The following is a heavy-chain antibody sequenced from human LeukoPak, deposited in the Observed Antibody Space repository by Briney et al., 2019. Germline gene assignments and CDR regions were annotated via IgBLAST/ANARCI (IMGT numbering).Heavy chain of an antibody. V-gene: IGHV3-64*01. Sequence: PGGSLRLSCAASGFTFSSYAMHWVRQAPGKGLEYVSAISSNGGSTYYANSVKGRFTISRDNSKNTLYLQMGSLRAEDMAVYYCARDKDLRLGELSLYKGDYYYMDVWGKGTTVTVSS. CDR3: ARDKDLRLGELSLYKGDYYYMDV. CDR1: GFTFSSYA. D-gene: IGHD3-16*02. CDR2: ISSNGGST. J-gene: IGHJ6*03.